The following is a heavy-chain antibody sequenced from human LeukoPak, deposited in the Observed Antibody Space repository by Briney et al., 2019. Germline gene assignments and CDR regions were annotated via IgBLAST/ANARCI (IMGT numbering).Heavy chain of an antibody. CDR1: GFTVSSNY. CDR3: ARALSPFGGSYYYYGMDV. CDR2: IYSGGST. Sequence: GGSLRLSCAASGFTVSSNYMSWVRQAPGKGLEWVSVIYSGGSTYYADSVKGRLTISRDNSKNTLYLQMNSLRAEDTAVYYCARALSPFGGSYYYYGMDVWGQGTTVTVSS. D-gene: IGHD4-23*01. J-gene: IGHJ6*02. V-gene: IGHV3-66*01.